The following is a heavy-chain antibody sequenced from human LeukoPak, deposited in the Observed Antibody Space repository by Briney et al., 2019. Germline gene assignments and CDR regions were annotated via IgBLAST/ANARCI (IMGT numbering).Heavy chain of an antibody. CDR3: AKPVYYDGRDVRARGGYYPDYMGV. J-gene: IGHJ6*03. V-gene: IGHV4-4*07. D-gene: IGHD3-22*01. CDR1: GGSISDYY. CDR2: IHTSGST. Sequence: SETLSLTCTVSGGSISDYYWNWIRQPAGQGLEWIGRIHTSGSTNYKSSLKSRVTISVDKSKNQFSLKLSSVTAADTAVYYCAKPVYYDGRDVRARGGYYPDYMGVWGKGPTVTASS.